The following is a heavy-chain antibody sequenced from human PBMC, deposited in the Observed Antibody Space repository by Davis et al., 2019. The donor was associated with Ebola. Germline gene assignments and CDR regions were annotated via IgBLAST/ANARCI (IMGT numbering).Heavy chain of an antibody. D-gene: IGHD4-11*01. V-gene: IGHV3-23*01. CDR1: GFTFSSYW. Sequence: PGGSLRLSCAASGFTFSSYWMSWVRQAPGKGLEWVSAISGSGGSTYYADSVKGRFTISRDNSKNTLYLQMNSLRAEDTAVYYCAKLNTVTTWPVVGYWGQGTLVTVSS. CDR2: ISGSGGST. CDR3: AKLNTVTTWPVVGY. J-gene: IGHJ4*02.